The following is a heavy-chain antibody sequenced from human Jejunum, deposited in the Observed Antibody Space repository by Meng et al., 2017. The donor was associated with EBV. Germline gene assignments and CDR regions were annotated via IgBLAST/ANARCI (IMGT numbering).Heavy chain of an antibody. J-gene: IGHJ5*02. V-gene: IGHV4-61*01. CDR1: GDSVSGYNY. Sequence: QGQLQGSGPGLLKPSETLALTCSGSGDSVSGYNYWTWIRKPPGKGLEWIGNMYYTGKAIYKPSLQSRVTISVDTSKNQFSLRVTSVTAADTAIYYCARGRGYDYGDSWGQGTLVTVSS. CDR2: MYYTGKA. CDR3: ARGRGYDYGDS. D-gene: IGHD4/OR15-4a*01.